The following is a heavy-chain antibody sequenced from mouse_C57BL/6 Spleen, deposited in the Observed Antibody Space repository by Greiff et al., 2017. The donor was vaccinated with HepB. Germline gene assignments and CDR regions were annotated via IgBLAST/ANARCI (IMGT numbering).Heavy chain of an antibody. J-gene: IGHJ3*01. CDR3: ARGCYGSSYGFAY. CDR1: GYSITSGYD. CDR2: ISYSGST. D-gene: IGHD1-1*01. V-gene: IGHV3-1*01. Sequence: EVQLQESGPGMVKPSQSLSLTCTVTGYSITSGYDWHWFRHFPGNKLEWMGYISYSGSTNYNPSLKSRISITHDTSKNHFFLKLNSVTTEDTATYYCARGCYGSSYGFAYWGQGTLVTVSA.